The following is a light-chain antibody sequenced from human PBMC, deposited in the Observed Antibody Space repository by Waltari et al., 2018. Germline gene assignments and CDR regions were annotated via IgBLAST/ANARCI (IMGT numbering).Light chain of an antibody. J-gene: IGKJ1*01. CDR2: GAS. Sequence: EIVMTQSPATLSVSPGERATLSCRASQSVTSNLAWYQQKPGQAPRLLIFGASTRAADIPARFSGSGSVTEFTLTISSLQSEDFAVYYCLQYNDWPPWTFGQGTKVEI. V-gene: IGKV3-15*01. CDR3: LQYNDWPPWT. CDR1: QSVTSN.